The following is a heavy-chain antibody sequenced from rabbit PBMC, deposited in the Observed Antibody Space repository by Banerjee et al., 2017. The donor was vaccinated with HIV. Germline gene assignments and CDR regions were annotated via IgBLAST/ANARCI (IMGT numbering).Heavy chain of an antibody. CDR1: GFSFNNNYV. J-gene: IGHJ4*01. CDR2: IYAGKSGTT. D-gene: IGHD4-1*01. V-gene: IGHV1S45*01. Sequence: QEQLEESGGDLVKPEGSLTLTCTASGFSFNNNYVMCWVRQAPGKGLELIACIYAGKSGTTWYASWAKGRFTISKTSSPTVTLQMTSLTAADTATYFCARDLAGVIGWNFDLWGPGTLVTVS. CDR3: ARDLAGVIGWNFDL.